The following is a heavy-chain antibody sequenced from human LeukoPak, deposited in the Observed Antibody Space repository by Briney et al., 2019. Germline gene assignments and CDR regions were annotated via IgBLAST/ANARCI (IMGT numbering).Heavy chain of an antibody. CDR1: GGSISSYY. D-gene: IGHD6-13*01. CDR2: IYTSGST. J-gene: IGHJ6*03. Sequence: PSETLSLTCTVSGGSISSYYWSWIRQPAGKGLEWIGRIYTSGSTNYNPSLKSRVTMSVDTSKNQFSLKLSSVTAADTAVYYCARAGIAAAGTSYYMDVWGKGTTVTVSS. V-gene: IGHV4-4*07. CDR3: ARAGIAAAGTSYYMDV.